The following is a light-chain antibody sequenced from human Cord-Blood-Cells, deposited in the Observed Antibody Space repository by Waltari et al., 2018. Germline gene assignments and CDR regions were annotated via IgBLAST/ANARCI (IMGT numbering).Light chain of an antibody. J-gene: IGKJ1*01. CDR3: QQSYSTPRT. Sequence: DIQMTQSPSSLSASVGDRVTITCRASQSISSYLIWYQQKPGKAPKLLIYAASSLQSGVPSRFGGSGSWTDLTLTNSSLQPEDFATYYCQQSYSTPRTFGQGTKVEIK. CDR1: QSISSY. CDR2: AAS. V-gene: IGKV1-39*01.